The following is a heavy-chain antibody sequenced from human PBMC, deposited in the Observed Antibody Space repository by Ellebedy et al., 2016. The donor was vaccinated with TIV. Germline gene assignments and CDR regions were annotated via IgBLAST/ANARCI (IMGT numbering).Heavy chain of an antibody. V-gene: IGHV3-23*01. CDR2: ISGRDDST. Sequence: GESLKISCVVSGLGFTSDDMSWVRQAPGKGLEWVSGISGRDDSTYYADSVKGRFTISRDNSKNTLFLRMNSLRVDDTAVYYCASHDFWSGIPLAYDYYGVDVWGQGTTVTVSS. CDR1: GLGFTSDD. CDR3: ASHDFWSGIPLAYDYYGVDV. D-gene: IGHD3-3*01. J-gene: IGHJ6*02.